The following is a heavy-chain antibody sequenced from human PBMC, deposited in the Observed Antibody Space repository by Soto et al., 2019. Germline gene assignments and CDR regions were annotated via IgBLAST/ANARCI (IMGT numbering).Heavy chain of an antibody. CDR1: GYSFSNWW. CDR2: IYPSDSQT. J-gene: IGHJ5*02. CDR3: ARHGFYGDYSSNYFDP. Sequence: LKISCKGSGYSFSNWWIAWVRQMPGKGLEYMGIIYPSDSQTRYSPSFQGQVTISADKSISTAYLQWSSLKASDTAIYYCARHGFYGDYSSNYFDPWGQGTLVTVSS. D-gene: IGHD4-17*01. V-gene: IGHV5-51*01.